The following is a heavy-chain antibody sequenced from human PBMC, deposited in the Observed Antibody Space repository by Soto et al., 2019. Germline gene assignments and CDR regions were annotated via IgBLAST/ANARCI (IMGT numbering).Heavy chain of an antibody. CDR3: AREMYYYDSSGYSHNAFDI. Sequence: QVHLVQSGAEVKKPGASVKVSCQASGYTFSSYALHWVRQAPGQSLEWMGWINAGYGNTKYSQKFQGRVTITRDTSATKAYMELISLRFEDTAVYYCAREMYYYDSSGYSHNAFDIWGQGTMVTVSS. J-gene: IGHJ3*02. D-gene: IGHD3-22*01. CDR2: INAGYGNT. V-gene: IGHV1-3*01. CDR1: GYTFSSYA.